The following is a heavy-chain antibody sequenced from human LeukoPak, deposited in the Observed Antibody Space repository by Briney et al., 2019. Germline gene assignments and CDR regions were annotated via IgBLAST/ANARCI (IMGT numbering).Heavy chain of an antibody. CDR3: AKFPARRGYYFDY. Sequence: GGSLTLSCVAYGFIFRDYTMNWVRQTPGKWLEWVSAINKGGSYMAYADPVKGRFTVSRDNAKNSLFLQMNNLRVEDTAVYFCAKFPARRGYYFDYWGQGTLVTVSS. CDR1: GFIFRDYT. J-gene: IGHJ4*02. CDR2: INKGGSYM. D-gene: IGHD3-10*01. V-gene: IGHV3-21*01.